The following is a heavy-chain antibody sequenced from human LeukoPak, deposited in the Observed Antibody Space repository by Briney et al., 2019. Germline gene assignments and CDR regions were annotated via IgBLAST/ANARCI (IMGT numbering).Heavy chain of an antibody. Sequence: GGSLRLSCAASGFTFSSYGMHWVRQAPGKGLGWVAVIWYDGSNKYYADSVKGRFTISRDNSKNTLYLQMNSLRAEDTAVYYCARDYSRYYDILTGSSYFQHWGQGTLVTVSS. CDR2: IWYDGSNK. J-gene: IGHJ1*01. CDR3: ARDYSRYYDILTGSSYFQH. D-gene: IGHD3-9*01. V-gene: IGHV3-33*01. CDR1: GFTFSSYG.